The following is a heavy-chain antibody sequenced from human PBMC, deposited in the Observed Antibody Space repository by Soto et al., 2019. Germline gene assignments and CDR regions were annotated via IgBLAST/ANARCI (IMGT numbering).Heavy chain of an antibody. CDR3: ARVWGGAFDI. CDR2: IYYSGST. D-gene: IGHD3-10*01. V-gene: IGHV4-59*01. Sequence: QVQLQESGPGLVKPSETLSLTCTVSGGSISSYYWSWIRQPPGKGLEWMGYIYYSGSTNYNPALTSRVTISVDTSQNHFSLKRSSVTAADTAVYYCARVWGGAFDIWGQGTMVTVSS. CDR1: GGSISSYY. J-gene: IGHJ3*02.